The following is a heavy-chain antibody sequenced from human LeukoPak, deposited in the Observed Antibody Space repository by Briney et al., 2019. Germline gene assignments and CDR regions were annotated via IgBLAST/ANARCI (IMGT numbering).Heavy chain of an antibody. CDR1: GNSFGDYY. CDR2: IYTSGST. CDR3: ATLGSTYSESYFHH. Sequence: SETLSLTCTVSGNSFGDYYWSWIRQPAGKGLEWIGRIYTSGSTTYNPSLKSRVTMSVDTSKSQFSLNLMSVTAADTAVYYCATLGSTYSESYFHHWGQGTRVTVSS. J-gene: IGHJ1*01. D-gene: IGHD7-27*01. V-gene: IGHV4-4*07.